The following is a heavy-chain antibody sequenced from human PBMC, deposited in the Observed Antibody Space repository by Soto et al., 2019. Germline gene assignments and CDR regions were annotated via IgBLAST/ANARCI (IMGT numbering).Heavy chain of an antibody. D-gene: IGHD1-26*01. CDR3: ARPNEGATGAFDI. V-gene: IGHV4-39*01. CDR2: IYYSGST. CDR1: GGSISSSSYY. Sequence: SETLSLTCTVSGGSISSSSYYWGWIRQPPGKGLEWIGSIYYSGSTYYNPSLKSRVTISVDTSKNQFSLKLSSVTAADTAVYYCARPNEGATGAFDIWGQGTMVT. J-gene: IGHJ3*02.